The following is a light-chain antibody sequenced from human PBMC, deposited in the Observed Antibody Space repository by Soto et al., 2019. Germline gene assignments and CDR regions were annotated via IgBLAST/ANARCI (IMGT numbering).Light chain of an antibody. CDR3: QQRSNWPIT. Sequence: EIVLTQSPATLSLSPGERATLSCRASQSVSSYLAWYQQKSGQAPRLLISDAFNRATGIPARFSGSGSGTDFTLTISSLEPEDFAVYFCQQRSNWPITFGQGTKVDIK. J-gene: IGKJ1*01. CDR1: QSVSSY. CDR2: DAF. V-gene: IGKV3-11*01.